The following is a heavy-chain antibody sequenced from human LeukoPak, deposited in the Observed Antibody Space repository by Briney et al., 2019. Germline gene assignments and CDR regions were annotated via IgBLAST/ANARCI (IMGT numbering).Heavy chain of an antibody. CDR3: ARVEYSGNGNLY. CDR2: INRDGSGK. CDR1: GLTFINYW. Sequence: GGSLRLSCAGSGLTFINYWITSVRQVPGKGLEWVANINRDGSGKYYLPSVRGRFTISKDDAKDSLYLQMDSLKPEDPAIYYCARVEYSGNGNLYWGQGTLVTVSS. J-gene: IGHJ4*02. V-gene: IGHV3-7*03. D-gene: IGHD1-26*01.